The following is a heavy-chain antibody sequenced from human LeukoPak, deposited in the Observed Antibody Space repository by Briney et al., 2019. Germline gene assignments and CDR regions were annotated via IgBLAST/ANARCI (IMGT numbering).Heavy chain of an antibody. J-gene: IGHJ5*02. Sequence: SETLSLTCSVSGGYINSGGYYWSWIRHHPGKGLEWIGYIYYSGTSYYNPSLKSRVNISLDRSKDQFFLNLNSVTAADTAMYYCARGFVVTSSSLIYNWFDPWGQGTLVTVSS. CDR3: ARGFVVTSSSLIYNWFDP. CDR2: IYYSGTS. D-gene: IGHD6-13*01. CDR1: GGYINSGGYY. V-gene: IGHV4-31*03.